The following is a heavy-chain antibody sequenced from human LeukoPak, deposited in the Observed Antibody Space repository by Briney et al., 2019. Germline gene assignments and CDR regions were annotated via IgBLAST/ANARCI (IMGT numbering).Heavy chain of an antibody. D-gene: IGHD2-2*01. J-gene: IGHJ3*02. V-gene: IGHV1-18*01. Sequence: GASVKVSYKASGYTFTSYGISWVRQAPGQGLEWMGWISAYNGNTNYAQKLQGRVTMTTDTSTSTAYMELRGLRSDDTAVYYCARGVGDIVVVPAVLDAFDIWGQGTMVTVSS. CDR2: ISAYNGNT. CDR1: GYTFTSYG. CDR3: ARGVGDIVVVPAVLDAFDI.